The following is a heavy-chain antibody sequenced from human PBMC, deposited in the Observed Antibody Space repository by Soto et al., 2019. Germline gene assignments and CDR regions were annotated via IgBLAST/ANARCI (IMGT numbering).Heavy chain of an antibody. D-gene: IGHD3-22*01. Sequence: QVQLVQSGAEVKKPGSSVKVSCKASGGTFSSYAISWVRQAPGQGLEWMGGIIPIFGTANYAQKFQGRVTITADESTSTAYMELSSLRSEDTAVYYCASNFRRYYDSSGYSSFDYWGQGTLVTVSS. CDR2: IIPIFGTA. J-gene: IGHJ4*02. CDR1: GGTFSSYA. CDR3: ASNFRRYYDSSGYSSFDY. V-gene: IGHV1-69*01.